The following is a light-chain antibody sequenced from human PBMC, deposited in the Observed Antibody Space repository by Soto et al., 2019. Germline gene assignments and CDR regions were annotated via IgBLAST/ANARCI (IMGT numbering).Light chain of an antibody. CDR3: QQRSTWPLT. Sequence: EIVVTQSPATLSLSTGERATLSCRATQSVSSYLAWYQHKPGQAPRLLIYDASNRATGIPARFSGSGSGTDFTLTISSLEPEDFAVYYCQQRSTWPLTFGGGTKVDIK. CDR2: DAS. J-gene: IGKJ4*01. V-gene: IGKV3-11*01. CDR1: QSVSSY.